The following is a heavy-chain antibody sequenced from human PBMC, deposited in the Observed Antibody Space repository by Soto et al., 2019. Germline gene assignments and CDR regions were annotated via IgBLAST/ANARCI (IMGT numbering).Heavy chain of an antibody. CDR2: IYYSGST. D-gene: IGHD1-20*01. J-gene: IGHJ3*02. Sequence: PSETLSLTCTVSGGSISSGGYYWSWIRQHPGKGLEWIGYIYYSGSTYYNPSLKSRVTISVDTSKNQFSLKLSSVTAADTAVYYCASYYNWNDGAFDIWGQGTMVTVPS. V-gene: IGHV4-31*03. CDR1: GGSISSGGYY. CDR3: ASYYNWNDGAFDI.